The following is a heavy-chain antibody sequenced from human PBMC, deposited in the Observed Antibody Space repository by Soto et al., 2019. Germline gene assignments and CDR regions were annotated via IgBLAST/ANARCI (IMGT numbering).Heavy chain of an antibody. CDR3: ARVHDYVWGSYRYTD. D-gene: IGHD3-16*02. Sequence: QVQLVQSGAEVEKPGSSVKVSCKASGGTFSSYAISWVRQAPGQGLEWMGGIIPIFGTANYAQKFQGRVTITADEFTSTAYMELSSLRSEDTAVYYCARVHDYVWGSYRYTDWGQGTLVTVSS. J-gene: IGHJ4*02. CDR1: GGTFSSYA. CDR2: IIPIFGTA. V-gene: IGHV1-69*12.